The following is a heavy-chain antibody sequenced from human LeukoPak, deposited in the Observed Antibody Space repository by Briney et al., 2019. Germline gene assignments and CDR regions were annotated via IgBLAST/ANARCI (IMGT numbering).Heavy chain of an antibody. CDR2: ISSSSSYI. CDR3: ARVLELAAAGTGFDP. D-gene: IGHD6-13*01. CDR1: GFTFSSYS. V-gene: IGHV3-21*01. Sequence: GGSLRLSCAASGFTFSSYSMNWVRQAPGKGLEWVSSISSSSSYIYYADSVKGRFTISRENAKNSLYLQMNSLRAEDTAVYYCARVLELAAAGTGFDPWGQGTLVTVSS. J-gene: IGHJ5*02.